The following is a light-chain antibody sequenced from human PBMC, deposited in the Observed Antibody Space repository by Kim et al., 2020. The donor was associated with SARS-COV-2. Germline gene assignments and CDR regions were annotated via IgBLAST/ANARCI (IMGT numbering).Light chain of an antibody. V-gene: IGLV3-9*01. CDR2: RDS. CDR3: QMWDSSTV. J-gene: IGLJ2*01. Sequence: VSVALGQTARITCGGNNIGSKNVHWYQQKPGQAPVLVIYRDSKRPSGIPERFSGSNSGNTATLTISRAQAGDEADYYCQMWDSSTVFGGGTQLTVL. CDR1: NIGSKN.